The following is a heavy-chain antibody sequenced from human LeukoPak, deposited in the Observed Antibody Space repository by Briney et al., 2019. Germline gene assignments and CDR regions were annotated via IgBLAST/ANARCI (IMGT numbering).Heavy chain of an antibody. D-gene: IGHD3-16*01. V-gene: IGHV3-30-3*01. CDR2: ISYDGSNK. J-gene: IGHJ4*02. CDR1: GFTFSSYA. CDR3: ARQGGDDYYDY. Sequence: GGSLRLSCAASGFTFSSYAMHWVRQAPGKGLEWVAVISYDGSNKYYADSVKGRFTISRVNAKNSLYLQLNSLGAEDTALYYCARQGGDDYYDYWGQGTLVTVSS.